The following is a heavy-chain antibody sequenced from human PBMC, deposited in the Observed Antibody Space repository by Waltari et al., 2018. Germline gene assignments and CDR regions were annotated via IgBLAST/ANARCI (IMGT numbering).Heavy chain of an antibody. CDR2: ISSSSSYI. V-gene: IGHV3-21*01. CDR1: GFTFSSYS. J-gene: IGHJ4*02. CDR3: ARDGSGTGYFDY. D-gene: IGHD3-10*01. Sequence: EVQLVESGGGLVKPGGSLRLSCAASGFTFSSYSMNWVRQAPGKGLEWVSSISSSSSYIYYADSVKGRFTISRDNAKNSLYLQMNSLRAEDTAVYYCARDGSGTGYFDYWGQGTLVTVSS.